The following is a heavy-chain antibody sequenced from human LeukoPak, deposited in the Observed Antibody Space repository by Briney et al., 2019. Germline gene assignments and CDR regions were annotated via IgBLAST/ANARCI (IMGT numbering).Heavy chain of an antibody. CDR1: GFTFSSYA. CDR3: ARGAAAAWFDP. CDR2: ISYDGSNK. D-gene: IGHD6-25*01. V-gene: IGHV3-30*04. J-gene: IGHJ5*02. Sequence: GGSLRLSCAASGFTFSSYAMSWVRQAPGKGLEWVAVISYDGSNKYYADSVKGRFTISRDNSKNTLYLQMNSLRAEDTAVYYCARGAAAAWFDPWGQGTLVTVSS.